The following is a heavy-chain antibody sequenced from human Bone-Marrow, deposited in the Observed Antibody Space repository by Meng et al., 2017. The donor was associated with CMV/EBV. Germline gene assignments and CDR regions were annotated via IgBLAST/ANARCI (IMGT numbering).Heavy chain of an antibody. CDR3: ARDGLKLGYCSSTSCQYYYYYYGMDV. D-gene: IGHD2-2*01. CDR1: GFTVSSNY. V-gene: IGHV3-21*01. CDR2: ISSSSSYI. Sequence: GESLKISCVVSGFTVSSNYMSWVRQAPGKGLEWVSSISSSSSYIYYADSVKGRFTTSRDNAKNSLYLQMNSLRAEDTAVYYCARDGLKLGYCSSTSCQYYYYYYGMDVWGQGTTVTVSS. J-gene: IGHJ6*02.